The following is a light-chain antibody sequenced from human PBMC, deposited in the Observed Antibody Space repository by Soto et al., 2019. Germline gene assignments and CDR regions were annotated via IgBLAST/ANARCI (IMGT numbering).Light chain of an antibody. J-gene: IGKJ4*01. CDR1: QSVSSSY. CDR3: QQYGSSRP. V-gene: IGKV3-20*01. CDR2: GAS. Sequence: EIVLTQSPGTLSLSPGERATLSCRASQSVSSSYLAWYQQKPGQAPRLLIYGASSRATGIPDRFSGSGSGTDFTLTISRLEPEDLAVYYCQQYGSSRPCGGGTKVEIK.